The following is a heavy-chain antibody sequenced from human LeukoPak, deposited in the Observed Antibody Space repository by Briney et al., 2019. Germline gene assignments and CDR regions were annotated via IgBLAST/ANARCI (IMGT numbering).Heavy chain of an antibody. D-gene: IGHD3-16*02. V-gene: IGHV1-18*01. Sequence: ASVKVSCKASGYTFISYGISWVRQAPGQGLEWMGWVSTSNGNTNYAQKLQGRVTMTTDTSTSTAYMELRSLRSDDTAVYYCARDPARGSYPTFYYYGMDVWGQGTTVTVSS. CDR2: VSTSNGNT. CDR3: ARDPARGSYPTFYYYGMDV. J-gene: IGHJ6*02. CDR1: GYTFISYG.